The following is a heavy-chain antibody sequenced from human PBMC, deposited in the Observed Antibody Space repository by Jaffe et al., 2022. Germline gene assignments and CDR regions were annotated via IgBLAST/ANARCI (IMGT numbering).Heavy chain of an antibody. V-gene: IGHV3-30*02. CDR1: GFTFSSYG. D-gene: IGHD1-1*01. CDR2: IRYDGSNK. Sequence: QVQLVESGGGVVQPGGSLRLSCAASGFTFSSYGMHWVRQAPGKGLEWVAFIRYDGSNKYYADSVKGRFTISRDNSKNTLYLQMNSLRAEDTAVYYCAKGRELERRYVFDYWGQGTLVTVSS. J-gene: IGHJ4*02. CDR3: AKGRELERRYVFDY.